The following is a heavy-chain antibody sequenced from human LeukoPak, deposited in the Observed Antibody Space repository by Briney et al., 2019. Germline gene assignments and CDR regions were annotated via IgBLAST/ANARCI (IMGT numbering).Heavy chain of an antibody. J-gene: IGHJ5*02. CDR3: ARDRPNCSSTSCYIGGWFDP. D-gene: IGHD2-2*02. V-gene: IGHV1-2*02. Sequence: ASVKVSCKASGYTFTGYYMHWVRQAPGQGLEWMGWINPNSGGTNYAQKFQGRVTMTRDTSISTAYMELSRLRSDDTAVYYCARDRPNCSSTSCYIGGWFDPWGQGTLVTVSS. CDR2: INPNSGGT. CDR1: GYTFTGYY.